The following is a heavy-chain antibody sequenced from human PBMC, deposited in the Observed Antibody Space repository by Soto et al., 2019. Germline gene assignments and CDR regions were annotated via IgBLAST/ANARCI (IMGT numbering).Heavy chain of an antibody. CDR2: IYFRGNT. J-gene: IGHJ3*02. CDR3: AREGGSYDSGGYLIRGAFDI. CDR1: GDSISRIDYY. V-gene: IGHV4-31*03. Sequence: SETLSLTCSVSGDSISRIDYYWTWIRQHPEKGLEWIGNIYFRGNTYYSPSLESRLTISVDTSKNQFSLKLTSVTAVDTAVYYCAREGGSYDSGGYLIRGAFDIWGQGTMVTVSS. D-gene: IGHD3-22*01.